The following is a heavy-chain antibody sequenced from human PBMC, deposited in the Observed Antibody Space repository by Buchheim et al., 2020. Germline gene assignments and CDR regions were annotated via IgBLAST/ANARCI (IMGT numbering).Heavy chain of an antibody. V-gene: IGHV3-7*01. CDR3: VGGYDLYYYYGMDV. CDR2: IKQDGSEK. J-gene: IGHJ6*02. Sequence: EVQLVESGGGLVQPGESLKLSCAASGFSFSTYWMSWVRQAPGKGLEWVANIKQDGSEKSYVDSVGGRFTISRDNAKNSLYLQMNSLRAEDTAVYYCVGGYDLYYYYGMDVWGQGTT. D-gene: IGHD5-12*01. CDR1: GFSFSTYW.